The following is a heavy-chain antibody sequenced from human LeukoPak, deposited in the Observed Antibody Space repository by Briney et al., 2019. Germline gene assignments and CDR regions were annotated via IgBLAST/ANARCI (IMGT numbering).Heavy chain of an antibody. Sequence: ASVKVSCKASGYTFTSYDINWVRQATGQGLGWMGWMNPNRGKTGYAQKFQGRVTMTRNTSISTAYMDLGSLRSEDTAVYYCARGLGIAAAGTVRLDYWGQGNLVTVSS. CDR1: GYTFTSYD. CDR3: ARGLGIAAAGTVRLDY. CDR2: MNPNRGKT. J-gene: IGHJ4*02. D-gene: IGHD6-13*01. V-gene: IGHV1-8*01.